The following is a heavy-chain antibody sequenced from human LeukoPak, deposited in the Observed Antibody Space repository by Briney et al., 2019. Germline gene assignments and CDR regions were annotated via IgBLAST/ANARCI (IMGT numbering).Heavy chain of an antibody. V-gene: IGHV5-51*01. D-gene: IGHD5-24*01. CDR1: GYSFTSYW. J-gene: IGHJ3*02. Sequence: GDSLKISCKGSGYSFTSYWICLLRQMPGKGMEWMGIIYPGDSDTRYSPSFQGQVTISADKSISTAYLQWSSLKASDTAMYYCARQRDGYNYGGLDAFDIWGQGTMVTVSS. CDR3: ARQRDGYNYGGLDAFDI. CDR2: IYPGDSDT.